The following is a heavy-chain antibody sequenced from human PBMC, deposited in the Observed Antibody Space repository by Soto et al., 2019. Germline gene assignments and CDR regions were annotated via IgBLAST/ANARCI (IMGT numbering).Heavy chain of an antibody. D-gene: IGHD3-10*01. J-gene: IGHJ6*02. CDR1: GLSVRNNY. V-gene: IGHV3-53*01. CDR3: VRPLPSGRNYGMDV. Sequence: PGGSLRPSCTASGLSVRNNYMSWVRQAPGMGLEWVSVIYNDGTTYYADSVKGRFTISRDTSKNTLSLQMDSLRAEDTAVYYCVRPLPSGRNYGMDVWGQGTTVTVSS. CDR2: IYNDGTT.